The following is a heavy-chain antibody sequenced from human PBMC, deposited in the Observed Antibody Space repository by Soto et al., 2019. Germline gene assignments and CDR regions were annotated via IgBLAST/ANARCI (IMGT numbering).Heavy chain of an antibody. CDR3: ASGDSGSYLTYYDY. J-gene: IGHJ4*02. V-gene: IGHV4-59*01. D-gene: IGHD1-26*01. CDR2: IYYSGST. Sequence: SETLSLTCTVSGGSISSYYWSWIRQPPGKGLEWIGYIYYSGSTNYNPSLKSRVTISVDTSKNQFSLKLSSVTAADTAVYYCASGDSGSYLTYYDYWGQGTLVTVSS. CDR1: GGSISSYY.